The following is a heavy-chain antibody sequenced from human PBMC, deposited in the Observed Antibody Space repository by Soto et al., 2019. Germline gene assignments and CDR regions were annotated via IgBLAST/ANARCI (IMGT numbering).Heavy chain of an antibody. V-gene: IGHV4-59*01. CDR1: GGSISSYY. CDR3: ARLEGGEDAFDI. CDR2: IYYSGST. Sequence: SETLSLTCTVSGGSISSYYWSWIRQPPGKGLEWIGYIYYSGSTNYNPSLKSRVTISVDTSKNQFSLKLSSVTAADTAVYYCARLEGGEDAFDIWGQGTMVTVSS. J-gene: IGHJ3*02. D-gene: IGHD2-21*01.